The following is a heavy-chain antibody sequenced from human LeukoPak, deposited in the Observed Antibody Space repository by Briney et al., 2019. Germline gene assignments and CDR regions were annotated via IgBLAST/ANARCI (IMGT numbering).Heavy chain of an antibody. J-gene: IGHJ5*02. D-gene: IGHD3-22*01. V-gene: IGHV3-48*02. CDR2: ISDSGSTI. CDR1: GLTFSSYS. Sequence: GGSLRLSCAASGLTFSSYSMSWLRQAPGRGLEWVSYISDSGSTIYYADSVKGRFTISRDNAKNSLYLQMNSLRDEDTAVYYCARGDSSGYGPDHWGQGTLVTVSS. CDR3: ARGDSSGYGPDH.